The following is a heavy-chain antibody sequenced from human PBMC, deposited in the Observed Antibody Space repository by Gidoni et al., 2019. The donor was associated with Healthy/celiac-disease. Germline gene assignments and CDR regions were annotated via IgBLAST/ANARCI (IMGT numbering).Heavy chain of an antibody. CDR2: ISGSGGST. CDR1: GFPFSSYA. V-gene: IGHV3-23*01. J-gene: IGHJ6*02. D-gene: IGHD3-10*01. Sequence: EVQLLESGGGLVQPGGSLRLSCAASGFPFSSYAMSWVRQAPGKGLGWVSAISGSGGSTYYADSVKGRFTISRDNSKNTLYLQMNSLRAEDTAVYYCAKGSGGGYGDYGMDVWGQGTTVTVSS. CDR3: AKGSGGGYGDYGMDV.